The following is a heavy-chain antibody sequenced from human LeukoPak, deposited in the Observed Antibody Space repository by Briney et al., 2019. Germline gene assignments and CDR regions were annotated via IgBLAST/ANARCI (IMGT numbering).Heavy chain of an antibody. CDR2: ISDSGSTK. D-gene: IGHD1-14*01. J-gene: IGHJ4*02. Sequence: PGGSLRLSCGASRFTFSTYETNWVRQAPGKGLEWVSYISDSGSTKYYADSVKGRFTISRDNAKNSLYLQMNSLRAEDTALYYCAKDIGRSNQYYFDYWGQGTLVTVSS. V-gene: IGHV3-48*03. CDR3: AKDIGRSNQYYFDY. CDR1: RFTFSTYE.